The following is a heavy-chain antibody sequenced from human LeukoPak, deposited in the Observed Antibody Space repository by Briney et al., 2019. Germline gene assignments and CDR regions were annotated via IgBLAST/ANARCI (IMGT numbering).Heavy chain of an antibody. Sequence: PGGSLRLSCAASGFTFSSYDMHWVRQAPGKGLEWVGRIKSKADGETIDYAAPVKGRFTFSRDDSKNMLYLQMNSLKSEDTAVYYCSTLTSRGLSDSWGQGTLVTLSS. CDR1: GFTFSSYD. J-gene: IGHJ4*02. CDR2: IKSKADGETI. V-gene: IGHV3-15*07. CDR3: STLTSRGLSDS. D-gene: IGHD1-20*01.